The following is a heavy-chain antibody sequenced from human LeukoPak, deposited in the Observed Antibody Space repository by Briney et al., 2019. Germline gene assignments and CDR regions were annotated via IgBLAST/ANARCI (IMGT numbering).Heavy chain of an antibody. V-gene: IGHV3-30*04. CDR2: ISYDGNNK. CDR3: ARDLDLDDYGALYY. J-gene: IGHJ4*02. CDR1: GFTFSKYR. Sequence: GGSLRLSCAASGFTFSKYRMHWVRQAPGKGLEWVAVISYDGNNKYYADSVKGRFTISRDNSKNTLYVQMNSLRAEDTAVYYCARDLDLDDYGALYYWGQGTLVTVSS. D-gene: IGHD4-17*01.